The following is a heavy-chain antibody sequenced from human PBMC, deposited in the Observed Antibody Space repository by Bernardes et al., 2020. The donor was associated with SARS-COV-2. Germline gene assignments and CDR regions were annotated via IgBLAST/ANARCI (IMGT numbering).Heavy chain of an antibody. Sequence: SETLSLTCSVSGGSVNYYYWNWIRQPPGKGLERVGNVYYSGRTKYNPSLESRVTISIDRSRNQVSLKLTSVTAADTAIYYCARESLGAFDPWGQGTLVTVSS. CDR1: GGSVNYYY. D-gene: IGHD7-27*01. CDR2: VYYSGRT. V-gene: IGHV4-59*02. J-gene: IGHJ5*02. CDR3: ARESLGAFDP.